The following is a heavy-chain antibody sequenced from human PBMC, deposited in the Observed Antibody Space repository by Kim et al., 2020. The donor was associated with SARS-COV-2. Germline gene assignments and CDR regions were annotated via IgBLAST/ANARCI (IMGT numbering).Heavy chain of an antibody. D-gene: IGHD3-10*01. CDR3: ARDGLYYYGSGSYYSENHYYGYGMDV. CDR2: IKQDGSEK. CDR1: GFTFSSYW. Sequence: GGSLRLSCAASGFTFSSYWMSWVRQAPGKGLEWVANIKQDGSEKYYVDSVKGRFPISRDNAKNSLYLQMNSLRAEDTAVYYCARDGLYYYGSGSYYSENHYYGYGMDVWGQGTTVTVSS. J-gene: IGHJ6*01. V-gene: IGHV3-7*03.